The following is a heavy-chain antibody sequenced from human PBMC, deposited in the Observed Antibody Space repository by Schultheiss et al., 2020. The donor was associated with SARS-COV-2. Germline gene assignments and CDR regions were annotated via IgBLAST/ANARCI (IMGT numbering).Heavy chain of an antibody. J-gene: IGHJ3*02. CDR1: GFSLSTSAVG. D-gene: IGHD6-6*01. CDR2: IHWNDDK. V-gene: IGHV2-5*01. Sequence: SGPTLVKPTQTLTLTCTFCGFSLSTSAVGVGWIRQPPGKALEWLALIHWNDDKRYSPSLKSRLTITKDTSKSQVVLTMTNMDPVDTATYYCAHRPDSSSDHDAFDIWGQGTMVTVSS. CDR3: AHRPDSSSDHDAFDI.